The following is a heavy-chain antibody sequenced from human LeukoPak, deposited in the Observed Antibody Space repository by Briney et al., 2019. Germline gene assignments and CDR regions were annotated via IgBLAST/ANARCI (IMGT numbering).Heavy chain of an antibody. D-gene: IGHD3-10*01. CDR1: GGSISSYY. J-gene: IGHJ5*02. V-gene: IGHV4-59*01. CDR2: IYYSGST. Sequence: KPSETLSLTCTVSGGSISSYYWSWIRQPPGKGLEWIGYIYYSGSTNYNPSLKSRVTVSVDTSKNQFSLKLSSVTAADTAVYYCARAMGVTLLWFGESSFDPWGQGTLVTVSS. CDR3: ARAMGVTLLWFGESSFDP.